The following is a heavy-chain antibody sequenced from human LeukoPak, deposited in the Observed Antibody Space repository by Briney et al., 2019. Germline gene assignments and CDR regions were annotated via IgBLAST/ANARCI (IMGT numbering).Heavy chain of an antibody. CDR1: RFTFSSYW. D-gene: IGHD3-10*01. J-gene: IGHJ4*02. CDR2: INSDGSST. V-gene: IGHV3-74*01. Sequence: GGSLRLSCAASRFTFSSYWMHWVRQAPGKGLVWVSRINSDGSSTSYADSVKGRFTISRDNAKNTLYLQMNSLRAEDTAVYYCARGHRAQGSGLFDYWGQGTLVTVSS. CDR3: ARGHRAQGSGLFDY.